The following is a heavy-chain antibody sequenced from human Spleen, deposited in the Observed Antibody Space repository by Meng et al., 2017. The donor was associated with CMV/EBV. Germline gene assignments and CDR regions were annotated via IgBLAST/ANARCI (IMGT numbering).Heavy chain of an antibody. Sequence: GESLKISCAASGFTFSSYAMNWVRQAPGKGLEWVSYISRSGASIYYAESVKGRFTISRDSAKNLLFLQLKSLKAEDTAVYYCARGALSYSVSESRYGLDVWGQGTTVTVSS. D-gene: IGHD3-10*01. CDR1: GFTFSSYA. V-gene: IGHV3-21*06. CDR3: ARGALSYSVSESRYGLDV. J-gene: IGHJ6*02. CDR2: ISRSGASI.